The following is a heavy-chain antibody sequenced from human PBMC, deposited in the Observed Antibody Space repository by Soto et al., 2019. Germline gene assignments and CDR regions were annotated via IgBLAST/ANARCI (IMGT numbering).Heavy chain of an antibody. D-gene: IGHD3-10*01. CDR2: INPSGGST. CDR1: GYTFTSYY. V-gene: IGHV1-46*03. Sequence: QVQLVQSGAEVKKPGASVKVSCKASGYTFTSYYMHWVRQAPGQGLEWMGIINPSGGSTSYAQKFPGRVTMTRDTSTSTVYMELSSLRSEDTAVYYCARGGATSGSGNTHYYYYYYMDVWGKGTTVTVSS. CDR3: ARGGATSGSGNTHYYYYYYMDV. J-gene: IGHJ6*03.